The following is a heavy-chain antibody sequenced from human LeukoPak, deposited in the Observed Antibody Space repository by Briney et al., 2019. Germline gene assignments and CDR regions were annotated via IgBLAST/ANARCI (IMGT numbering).Heavy chain of an antibody. J-gene: IGHJ4*02. Sequence: ASVKVSCKASGYTFTAYYMHWVRQAPGQGLEWMGWINPNSGGTNSSQKFQDRVTLTRDTSISTAYMELGSLRSDDTAIYYCARAYGSGSSYQPDYWGQGTLVTVSS. CDR3: ARAYGSGSSYQPDY. D-gene: IGHD3-10*01. CDR1: GYTFTAYY. V-gene: IGHV1-2*02. CDR2: INPNSGGT.